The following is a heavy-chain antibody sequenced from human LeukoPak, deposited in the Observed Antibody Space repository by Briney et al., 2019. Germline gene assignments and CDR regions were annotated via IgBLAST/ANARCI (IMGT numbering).Heavy chain of an antibody. V-gene: IGHV4-61*05. CDR3: ASQGSYGGSYSHWYFDL. J-gene: IGHJ2*01. CDR2: IYYSGST. Sequence: PSETLSLTCTVSGGSISGSSWFWGWSRQPPGKGLEWIGYIYYSGSTNYNPSLKSRVTISVDTSKNQFSLKLSSVTAADTAVYYCASQGSYGGSYSHWYFDLWGRGTLVTVSS. D-gene: IGHD1-26*01. CDR1: GGSISGSSWF.